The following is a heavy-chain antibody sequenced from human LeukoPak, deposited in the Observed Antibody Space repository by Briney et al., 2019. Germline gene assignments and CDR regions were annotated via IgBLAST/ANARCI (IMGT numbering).Heavy chain of an antibody. Sequence: GGSLRLSCAASGFTFTSYSMNWVRQAPGRGLEWVSSIRFTGSYIYYADSVKGRFTISRDNAKNSLYLQMNSLRAEDTAVYYCARDRYVGATTAGDSDSWGQGTLVTVSS. D-gene: IGHD1-26*01. V-gene: IGHV3-21*04. CDR2: IRFTGSYI. CDR3: ARDRYVGATTAGDSDS. J-gene: IGHJ4*02. CDR1: GFTFTSYS.